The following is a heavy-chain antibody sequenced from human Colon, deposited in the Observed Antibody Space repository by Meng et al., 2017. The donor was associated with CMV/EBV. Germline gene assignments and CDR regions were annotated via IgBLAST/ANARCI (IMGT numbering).Heavy chain of an antibody. D-gene: IGHD2-21*02. CDR1: GFTFSSYG. CDR3: ADLGGAFGLDV. J-gene: IGHJ6*02. Sequence: GESLKISCAASGFTFSSYGMHWVRQAPGKGLEWVAVIWYDGSNKYYADSVKGRFTISRDDSKNSLYLQMNSLKTEDTALYYCADLGGAFGLDVWGQGTTVTVSS. V-gene: IGHV3-33*01. CDR2: IWYDGSNK.